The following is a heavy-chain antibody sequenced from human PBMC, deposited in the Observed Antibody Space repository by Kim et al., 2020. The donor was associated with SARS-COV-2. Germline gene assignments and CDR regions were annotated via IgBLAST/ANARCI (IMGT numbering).Heavy chain of an antibody. D-gene: IGHD3-10*02. J-gene: IGHJ4*02. Sequence: GGSLRLSCAVSGIPFSNAWFNWVRQAPGKGLEWVGRIKSKSDGGTADLAAPVKGRFAILRDDSKNTLYLLMNSLRTDDSAVYYCTTVSMCWGQGTLVTVS. V-gene: IGHV3-15*01. CDR2: IKSKSDGGTA. CDR1: GIPFSNAW. CDR3: TTVSMC.